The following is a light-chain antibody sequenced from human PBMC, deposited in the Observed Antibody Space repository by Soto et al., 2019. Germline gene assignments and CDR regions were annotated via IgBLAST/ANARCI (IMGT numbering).Light chain of an antibody. CDR3: LQDYMYPRT. CDR2: ATS. CDR1: QGIRYD. J-gene: IGKJ1*01. Sequence: AIQMTQSPSSLSASVGDRVTITCRASQGIRYDLGWYQQKAGKAPKLLIYATSTLQSGVPSRFSGSGSGTHFTLTISSLQPEDSATYYCLQDYMYPRTFGQWTKVEIK. V-gene: IGKV1-6*01.